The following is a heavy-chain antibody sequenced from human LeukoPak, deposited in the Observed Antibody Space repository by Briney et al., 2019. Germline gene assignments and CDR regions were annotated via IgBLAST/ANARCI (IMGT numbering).Heavy chain of an antibody. J-gene: IGHJ4*02. CDR2: ISGNGDST. Sequence: GGSLRLSCAASGFSFSSYAMNWVRQAPGKGLEWVSVISGNGDSTYYADSVKGRFTISRDNSKNTLYLQMNSLRAEDTAVYYCAKGTMVRGDRDFWGQGTLVTVSS. CDR1: GFSFSSYA. CDR3: AKGTMVRGDRDF. V-gene: IGHV3-23*01. D-gene: IGHD3-10*01.